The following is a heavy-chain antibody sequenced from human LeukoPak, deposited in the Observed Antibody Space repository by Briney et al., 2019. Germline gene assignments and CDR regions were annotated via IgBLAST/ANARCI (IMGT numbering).Heavy chain of an antibody. V-gene: IGHV4-34*01. J-gene: IGHJ5*02. D-gene: IGHD3-3*01. CDR3: ARRRFFRSSRPADGWFDP. CDR2: INHSGST. Sequence: LVNPSETLSLTCTVSGGSIGTYYWSWIRQPPGKGLEWIGEINHSGSTNYNPSLKSRVTISVDTSKNQFSLKLSSVTAADTAVYYCARRRFFRSSRPADGWFDPWGQGTLVTVSS. CDR1: GGSIGTYY.